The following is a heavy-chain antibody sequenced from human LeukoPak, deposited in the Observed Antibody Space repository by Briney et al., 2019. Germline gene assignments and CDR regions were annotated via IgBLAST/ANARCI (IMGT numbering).Heavy chain of an antibody. CDR3: ARVNYDFWSASYYYNYYYMDV. D-gene: IGHD3-3*01. CDR2: IKLDGSEK. CDR1: GFDFSRNW. J-gene: IGHJ6*03. V-gene: IGHV3-7*04. Sequence: PGGSLRLSCAAAGFDFSRNWMSWVRQAPGKGLEWVANIKLDGSEKYYVDSVKGRFTISRDNTKNSLYLQMNSLRAEDTAVYYCARVNYDFWSASYYYNYYYMDVWGKGTTVTVSS.